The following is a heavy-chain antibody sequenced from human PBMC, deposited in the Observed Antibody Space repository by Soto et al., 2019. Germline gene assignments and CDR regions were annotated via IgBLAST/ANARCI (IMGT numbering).Heavy chain of an antibody. CDR2: INLNSGGT. Sequence: ASVKVSCKASGYTFTGYYMHWVRQAPGQGLEWMGWINLNSGGTNYAQKFQGRVTMTRDTSKSTAYMELSSLRSEDTAVYYCARQWELSGYYYGMDVWGQGTTVTVSS. CDR3: ARQWELSGYYYGMDV. V-gene: IGHV1-2*02. J-gene: IGHJ6*02. CDR1: GYTFTGYY. D-gene: IGHD1-26*01.